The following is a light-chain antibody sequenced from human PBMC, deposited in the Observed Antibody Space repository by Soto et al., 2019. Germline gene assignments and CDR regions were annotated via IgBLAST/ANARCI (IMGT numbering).Light chain of an antibody. Sequence: EMVLTQSPGTLSLSPGERATHSCRASQSVRSSYLAWYQQKPGQAPRLLIYGASSRATGIPDRFSGSGSGTDFTLTISRLEPEDFAVYYCQQYGSSPPITFGQGTRLEIK. CDR1: QSVRSSY. J-gene: IGKJ5*01. CDR2: GAS. CDR3: QQYGSSPPIT. V-gene: IGKV3-20*01.